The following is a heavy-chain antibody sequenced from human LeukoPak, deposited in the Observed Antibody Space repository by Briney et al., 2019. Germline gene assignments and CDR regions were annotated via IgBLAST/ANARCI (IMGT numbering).Heavy chain of an antibody. CDR3: ARESPTYYYDSSQDY. J-gene: IGHJ4*02. Sequence: VASVKVSCKASGYTFTSYGISWLRQAPGQGLEWMGWISAYNGNTNYAQKLQGRVTMTTDTSTSTAYMELRSLTSDDTAVYYCARESPTYYYDSSQDYWGQGTLVTVSS. CDR2: ISAYNGNT. CDR1: GYTFTSYG. V-gene: IGHV1-18*01. D-gene: IGHD3-22*01.